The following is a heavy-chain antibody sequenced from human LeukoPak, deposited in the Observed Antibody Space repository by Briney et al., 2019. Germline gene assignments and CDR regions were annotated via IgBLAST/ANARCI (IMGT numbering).Heavy chain of an antibody. Sequence: TGRSLRLSCAASGFTLSSYGMHWVRQAPGKGLEWVAVISYDGSNKYYADSVKGRFTISRDNSKNTLYLQMNSLRAEDTAVYYCARGYSYGYDFDYWGQGTLVTVSS. J-gene: IGHJ4*02. D-gene: IGHD5-18*01. CDR2: ISYDGSNK. V-gene: IGHV3-30*03. CDR3: ARGYSYGYDFDY. CDR1: GFTLSSYG.